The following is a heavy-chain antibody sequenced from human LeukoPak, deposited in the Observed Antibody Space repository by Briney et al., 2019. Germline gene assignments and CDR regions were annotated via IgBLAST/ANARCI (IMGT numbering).Heavy chain of an antibody. J-gene: IGHJ4*02. D-gene: IGHD3-3*01. CDR3: TTTIFGVVIRGMSQY. V-gene: IGHV3-15*01. Sequence: GGSLRLSCAASGFTFSNAWMSWVRQAPGKGLEWVGRIKSKTDGGTTDYAAPVKGRFTISRDDSKNTLYLQMNSLKTEDTAVYYCTTTIFGVVIRGMSQYWGQGTLVTVSS. CDR1: GFTFSNAW. CDR2: IKSKTDGGTT.